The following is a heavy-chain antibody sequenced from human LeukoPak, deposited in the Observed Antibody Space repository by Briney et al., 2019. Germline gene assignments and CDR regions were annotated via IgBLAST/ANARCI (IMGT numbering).Heavy chain of an antibody. CDR3: AKVGFPGIAVAGNYYYYYMDV. CDR1: GFTFSTYG. Sequence: GGSLRLSCAASGFTFSTYGMHWVRQAPGKGLEWVALISYDGGNKYYTDSVKGRFTISRDNSKNTLYLQMNSLRAEDTAVYYCAKVGFPGIAVAGNYYYYYMDVWGKGTTVTISS. J-gene: IGHJ6*03. V-gene: IGHV3-30*18. CDR2: ISYDGGNK. D-gene: IGHD6-19*01.